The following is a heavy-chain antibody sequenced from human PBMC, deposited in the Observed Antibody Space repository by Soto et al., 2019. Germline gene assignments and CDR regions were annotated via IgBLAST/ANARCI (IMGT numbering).Heavy chain of an antibody. CDR3: ARHTPAISISDH. D-gene: IGHD2-15*01. CDR2: FYYSENT. J-gene: IGHJ4*02. V-gene: IGHV4-39*01. CDR1: GGSISSKSYS. Sequence: SETLSLTCSVSGGSISSKSYSWGWIRQPPGKGLEWIGTFYYSENTYYNPSLKSRVTISVDTSKNQFSLKLSSVTAADTAVYYCARHTPAISISDHWGQGTLVTVSS.